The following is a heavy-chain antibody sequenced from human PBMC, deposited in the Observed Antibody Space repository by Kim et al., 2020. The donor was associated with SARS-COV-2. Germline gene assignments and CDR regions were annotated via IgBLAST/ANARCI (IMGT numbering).Heavy chain of an antibody. Sequence: TISNPSLKSRVTISLDTPKNQFSLILNSGTAADTAVYYCARTTLFGVVINWGQGTLVTVSS. J-gene: IGHJ4*02. D-gene: IGHD3-3*01. V-gene: IGHV4-59*01. CDR2: T. CDR3: ARTTLFGVVIN.